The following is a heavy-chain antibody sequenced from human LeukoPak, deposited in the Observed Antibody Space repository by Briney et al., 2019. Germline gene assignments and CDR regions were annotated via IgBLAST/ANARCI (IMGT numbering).Heavy chain of an antibody. V-gene: IGHV3-23*01. D-gene: IGHD3-10*01. J-gene: IGHJ4*02. CDR1: GFTFSNYA. CDR2: ISGSGTAT. Sequence: GGSLRLSCAASGFTFSNYAMTWVRQAPGKGLEWVSLISGSGTATYKADSVKGRFTISRDNSNNTLYLQMNSLRAEDTAVYYCAKDAPNTYYYGSGSYFSYFDYWGQGTLVTVSS. CDR3: AKDAPNTYYYGSGSYFSYFDY.